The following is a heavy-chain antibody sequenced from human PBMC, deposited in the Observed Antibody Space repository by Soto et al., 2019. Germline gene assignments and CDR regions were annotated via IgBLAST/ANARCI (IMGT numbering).Heavy chain of an antibody. CDR2: INPSGGST. CDR3: AMGKIIAALPSSGWFDP. D-gene: IGHD6-6*01. Sequence: ASVKVSCKASGYTFTSYYMHWVRQAPGQGLEWMGIINPSGGSTSYAQKFQGRVTMTRDTSTSTAYMELSSLRSDDTAVYYCAMGKIIAALPSSGWFDPWGQGTLVTVSS. CDR1: GYTFTSYY. V-gene: IGHV1-46*01. J-gene: IGHJ5*01.